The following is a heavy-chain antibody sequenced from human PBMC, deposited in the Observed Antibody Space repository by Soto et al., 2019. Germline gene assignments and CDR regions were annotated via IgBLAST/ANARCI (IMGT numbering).Heavy chain of an antibody. CDR2: IKSKPDGGTT. J-gene: IGHJ4*03. CDR1: GFTFSNAW. V-gene: IGHV3-15*01. Sequence: PGGSLRLSCAASGFTFSNAWMSWVRQAPGKGLEWVGRIKSKPDGGTTDYAAPVKGRFTISRDDSKNTLYLQMNSLKTEDTAVYYCTTGTYWGQGTMVTVSS. CDR3: TTGTY.